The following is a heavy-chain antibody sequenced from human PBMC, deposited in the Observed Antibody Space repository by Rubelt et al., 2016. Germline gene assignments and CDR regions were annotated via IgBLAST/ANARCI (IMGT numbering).Heavy chain of an antibody. Sequence: QLQLQESGPGLVKPSETLSLTCTVSGGSISSSSYYWGWIRQPPGKGLEWIGSIYYSGSTYYNPSLKSRFTCSVDTSKDQFCLKLGSVAAADTAVYYCARVARDIVLVVAATHDLGIDYWGQGTLVTVSS. D-gene: IGHD2-15*01. CDR2: IYYSGST. V-gene: IGHV4-39*07. CDR3: ARVARDIVLVVAATHDLGIDY. CDR1: GGSISSSSYY. J-gene: IGHJ4*02.